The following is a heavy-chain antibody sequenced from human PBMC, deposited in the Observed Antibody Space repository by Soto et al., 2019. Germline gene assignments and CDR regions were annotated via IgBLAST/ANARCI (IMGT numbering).Heavy chain of an antibody. J-gene: IGHJ4*02. CDR1: GFTFSSHG. Sequence: QVQLVESGGGVVQPGRSLRLSCAATGFTFSSHGMHWVRQAPGKGLEWVAVIWYDGSNKYYADSVKGRFTIARDDSKNMVYLQMNSLRAEDTAVYYCVIDGWYSMQAHYLGQGTLVTVSS. CDR3: VIDGWYSMQAHY. CDR2: IWYDGSNK. D-gene: IGHD6-19*01. V-gene: IGHV3-33*03.